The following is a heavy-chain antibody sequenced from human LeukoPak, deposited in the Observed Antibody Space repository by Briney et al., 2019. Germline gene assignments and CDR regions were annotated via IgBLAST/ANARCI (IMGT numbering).Heavy chain of an antibody. CDR1: GYTFTGYY. Sequence: GASVKVSCKASGYTFTGYYMHWVRQAPGQGLEWMGWISAYNGNTNYAQKFQGRVTMTTDTSTTTAYMELRSLRSDDTAVYYCARSGYSSRWASDYWGQGTLVTVSS. CDR2: ISAYNGNT. D-gene: IGHD6-13*01. V-gene: IGHV1-18*04. CDR3: ARSGYSSRWASDY. J-gene: IGHJ4*02.